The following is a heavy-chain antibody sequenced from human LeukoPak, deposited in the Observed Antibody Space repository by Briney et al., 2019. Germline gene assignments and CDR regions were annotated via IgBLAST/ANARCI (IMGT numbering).Heavy chain of an antibody. Sequence: GGSLRLSCAASGFTFSSYEMNWVRQAPGKGLEWISYISSSGYTRYYADSVKGRFTISRDNAKNSLYLQMSSLRAEDTAVYYCVRDHHRRHYDSQARDTFDIWGQGTMVTVPS. V-gene: IGHV3-48*03. D-gene: IGHD3-22*01. CDR1: GFTFSSYE. J-gene: IGHJ3*02. CDR2: ISSSGYTR. CDR3: VRDHHRRHYDSQARDTFDI.